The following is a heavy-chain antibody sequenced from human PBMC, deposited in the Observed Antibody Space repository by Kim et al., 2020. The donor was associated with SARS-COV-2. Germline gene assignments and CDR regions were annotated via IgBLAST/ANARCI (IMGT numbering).Heavy chain of an antibody. CDR3: ARSSMVRGWTRSYYFDY. CDR1: GGSFSGYY. CDR2: INHSGST. J-gene: IGHJ4*01. D-gene: IGHD3-10*01. Sequence: SETLSLTCAVYGGSFSGYYWSWIRQPPGKGLEWIGEINHSGSTNYNPSLKSRVTISVDTSKNQFSLKLSSVTAADTAVYYCARSSMVRGWTRSYYFDYWG. V-gene: IGHV4-34*01.